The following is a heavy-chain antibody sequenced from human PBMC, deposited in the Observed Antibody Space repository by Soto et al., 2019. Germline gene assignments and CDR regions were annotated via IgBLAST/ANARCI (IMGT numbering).Heavy chain of an antibody. D-gene: IGHD3-9*01. Sequence: SETLSLTCAVYGGSFSGYYWSWIRQPPGKGLEWIGEINHSGSTNYNPSLKSRVTISVDTAKNQFSLKLSSVTAADTAVYYCARGANPLSNYDIFTGYTDSYYYYMHVWGKATTVTVSS. CDR2: INHSGST. CDR1: GGSFSGYY. CDR3: ARGANPLSNYDIFTGYTDSYYYYMHV. J-gene: IGHJ6*03. V-gene: IGHV4-34*01.